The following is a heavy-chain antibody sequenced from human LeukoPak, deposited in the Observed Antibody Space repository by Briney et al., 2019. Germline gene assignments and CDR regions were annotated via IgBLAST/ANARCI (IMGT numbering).Heavy chain of an antibody. CDR2: IYYSGST. CDR1: GGSIRSYY. V-gene: IGHV4-59*01. Sequence: SETLSLTCTVSGGSIRSYYWSWIRQTPGKGLEWIGYIYYSGSTNYNPSLKSRVTISVDTSKNQFSLKLSSVTAADTAVYYCARDVGATPGYFDYWGQGTLVTVSS. D-gene: IGHD1-26*01. CDR3: ARDVGATPGYFDY. J-gene: IGHJ4*02.